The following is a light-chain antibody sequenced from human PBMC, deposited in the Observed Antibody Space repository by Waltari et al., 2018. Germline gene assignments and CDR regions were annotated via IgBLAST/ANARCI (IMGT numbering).Light chain of an antibody. CDR3: TSWDDTLGGIL. CDR2: SND. V-gene: IGLV1-44*01. CDR1: NSNIGNNP. Sequence: QSVLSQSPSASATPGQRVALSCSGGNSNIGNNPVNWYYHLPGTAPKLLICSNDKRPSAVPDRFSGSESGTSASLAICGLQSADEDDYYCTSWDDTLGGILFGGGTRLTVL. J-gene: IGLJ3*02.